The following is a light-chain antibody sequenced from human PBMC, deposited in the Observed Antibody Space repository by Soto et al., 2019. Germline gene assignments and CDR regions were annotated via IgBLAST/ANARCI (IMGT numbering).Light chain of an antibody. CDR1: RSVSGSY. Sequence: EIVLTQSPGTLSXXXXXXXXXXXXXSRSVSGSYLAWYQQKPGQAPRVLIYSASLRATGIPDRFSGSGSGTDFSLTISRLEPEDFAVYYCQQYGSSPITFGQGTRLEIK. CDR3: QQYGSSPIT. J-gene: IGKJ5*01. CDR2: SAS. V-gene: IGKV3-20*01.